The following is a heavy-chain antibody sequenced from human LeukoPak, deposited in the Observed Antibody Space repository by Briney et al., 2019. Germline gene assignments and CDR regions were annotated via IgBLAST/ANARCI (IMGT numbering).Heavy chain of an antibody. Sequence: SETLSLTCTVSGDSIRRDNYYWGWIRQPPGKGLEWIGSIYYTTSTYKNPSLESRITISVDTSKNQISLNLRSVNATDTAMYYCARQTETGWGWFDPWGQGILVTVSS. CDR1: GDSIRRDNYY. CDR3: ARQTETGWGWFDP. V-gene: IGHV4-39*01. CDR2: IYYTTST. D-gene: IGHD1/OR15-1a*01. J-gene: IGHJ5*02.